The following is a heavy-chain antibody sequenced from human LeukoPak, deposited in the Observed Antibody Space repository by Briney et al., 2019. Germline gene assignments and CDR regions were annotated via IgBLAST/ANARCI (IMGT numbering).Heavy chain of an antibody. D-gene: IGHD3-22*01. CDR3: ARGHDSGYSNSLDP. V-gene: IGHV1-2*02. CDR2: INPKSFTT. Sequence: SVQVSCKASGYTFTYYLIHWVRQSPGRERDSLGWINPKSFTTNYAQKFRGRVTMTRDTSISTAYMELAELTSDDTAVYYCARGHDSGYSNSLDPWGQGTLVTVSS. CDR1: GYTFTYYL. J-gene: IGHJ5*02.